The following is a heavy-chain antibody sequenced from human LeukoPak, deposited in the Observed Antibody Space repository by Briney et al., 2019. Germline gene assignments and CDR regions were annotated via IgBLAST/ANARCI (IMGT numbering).Heavy chain of an antibody. J-gene: IGHJ6*02. D-gene: IGHD3-9*01. V-gene: IGHV1-18*01. Sequence: ASVKVSCKASGYTFTSYGISWVRQAPGQGLEWMGWISAYNGNTNYAQKLQGRVTMTTDTSTSTAYMELRSLRSDDAAVYYCXXXIDVLRYFDWLFERSYYYYGMDVWGQGTTVTVSS. CDR2: ISAYNGNT. CDR1: GYTFTSYG. CDR3: XXXIDVLRYFDWLFERSYYYYGMDV.